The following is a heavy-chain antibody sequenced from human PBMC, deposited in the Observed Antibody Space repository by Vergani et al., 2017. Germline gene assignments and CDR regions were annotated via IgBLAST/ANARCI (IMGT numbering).Heavy chain of an antibody. J-gene: IGHJ4*02. CDR2: ISGPGLST. Sequence: EVHLLESGGGLVQSGGSLRLSCAASGFTFSNSAVSWVRQAPGRGLAWVSSISGPGLSTYYADSVKGRFSISRDNSKNTLSLQMNSLTAEDTAIYYCAGPQGTSAYYYGGFDYWGQGILGTVSS. D-gene: IGHD3-22*01. CDR1: GFTFSNSA. CDR3: AGPQGTSAYYYGGFDY. V-gene: IGHV3-23*01.